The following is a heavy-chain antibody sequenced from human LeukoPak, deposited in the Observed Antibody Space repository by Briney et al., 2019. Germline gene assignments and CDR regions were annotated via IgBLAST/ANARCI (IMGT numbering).Heavy chain of an antibody. CDR3: AKDRSFNWNYVNWFDP. CDR1: GFTFSSYG. CDR2: IRSDASYE. V-gene: IGHV3-30*02. Sequence: PGGSLRLSCEASGFTFSSYGLHWVRQAPGKGLEWVAFIRSDASYEYYIDSVKGRFTLSRDNSKNTLYLQMNSLRAEDTAVYYCAKDRSFNWNYVNWFDPWGQGTLVTVSS. J-gene: IGHJ5*02. D-gene: IGHD1-7*01.